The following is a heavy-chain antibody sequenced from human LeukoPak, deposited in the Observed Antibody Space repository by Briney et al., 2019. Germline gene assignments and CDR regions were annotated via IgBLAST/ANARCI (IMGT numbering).Heavy chain of an antibody. J-gene: IGHJ4*02. CDR2: IYYSGST. CDR3: ARNKGRYSSGWPLHS. CDR1: GASIGHFY. V-gene: IGHV4-59*01. Sequence: SETLSLTCTVSGASIGHFYWTWIRQSPGKGLEWIGFIYYSGSTNYNPSLQSRVTISVDTSTNQFSLKLSSVTAADTAVYYCARNKGRYSSGWPLHSWGQGTLVTVSS. D-gene: IGHD6-19*01.